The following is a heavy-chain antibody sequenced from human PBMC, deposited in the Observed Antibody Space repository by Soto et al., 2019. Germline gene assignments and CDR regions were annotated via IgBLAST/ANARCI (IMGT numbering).Heavy chain of an antibody. CDR1: GGSFSGYY. D-gene: IGHD2-2*01. CDR3: ARDPPGRIGYCSSTSCWKVRHYYYHMDV. J-gene: IGHJ6*03. CDR2: INHSGST. Sequence: SETLSLTWAVYGGSFSGYYWSWIRQPPGKGLEWIGEINHSGSTNYNPSLKSRVTISVDTSKNQFSLKLSSVTAADTAVYYCARDPPGRIGYCSSTSCWKVRHYYYHMDVWGKGTTVTVSS. V-gene: IGHV4-34*01.